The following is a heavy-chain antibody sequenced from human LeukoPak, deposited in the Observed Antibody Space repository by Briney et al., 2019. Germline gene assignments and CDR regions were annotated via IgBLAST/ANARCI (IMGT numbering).Heavy chain of an antibody. CDR2: ISGSGGST. CDR3: AKAPTSMVNSYFDY. V-gene: IGHV3-23*01. CDR1: GFTFSSYA. Sequence: PGGSLRLSCAASGFTFSSYAMSWVRQAPGKGLEWVSAISGSGGSTYYADSVKGRFTISRDNSKNTLYLQMNSLRAEDTAVYSCAKAPTSMVNSYFDYWGQGTLVTVSS. D-gene: IGHD5-18*01. J-gene: IGHJ4*02.